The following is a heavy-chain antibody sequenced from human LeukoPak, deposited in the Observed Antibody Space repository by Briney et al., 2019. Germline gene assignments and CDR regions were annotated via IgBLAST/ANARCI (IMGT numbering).Heavy chain of an antibody. CDR3: TAGWFHYYYGMDV. CDR1: GFTFSNAW. V-gene: IGHV3-15*01. D-gene: IGHD6-19*01. CDR2: IKSKTDGGTT. Sequence: RTGGSLRLSCAASGFTFSNAWMSWVRQAPGKGLEWVGRIKSKTDGGTTDYAAPVKGRFTISRDDSKNTLYLQMNSLKTEDTAVYYCTAGWFHYYYGMDVWGQGTTVTVSS. J-gene: IGHJ6*02.